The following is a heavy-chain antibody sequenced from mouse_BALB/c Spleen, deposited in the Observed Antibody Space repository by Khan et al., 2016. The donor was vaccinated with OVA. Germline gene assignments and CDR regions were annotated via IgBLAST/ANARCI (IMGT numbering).Heavy chain of an antibody. CDR3: AGKNYYGCAVDY. CDR2: ISYSGST. J-gene: IGHJ4*01. D-gene: IGHD1-2*01. V-gene: IGHV3-2*02. Sequence: EVQLQESGPGLVKPSQSLSLTCTVTGYSITSNYAWNWIRQFPGNKLEWMGYISYSGSTSYNPSLKSRISITRDTSKNPFYLQLNSVTTEDTATYYDAGKNYYGCAVDYWGQGTSVTVSS. CDR1: GYSITSNYA.